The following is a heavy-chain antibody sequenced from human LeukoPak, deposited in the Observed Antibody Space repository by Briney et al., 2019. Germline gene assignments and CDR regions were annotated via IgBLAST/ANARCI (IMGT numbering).Heavy chain of an antibody. CDR3: AKDLLWFGELLDYFDY. Sequence: PGGSLRLSCAASGFTFSSYAMSWVRQAPGKGLEWVSAISGSGDRTYYADSVKGRFTISRDNSKNTLYLQMNSLRAEDTAVYYCAKDLLWFGELLDYFDYWGQGTLVTVSS. V-gene: IGHV3-23*01. CDR2: ISGSGDRT. CDR1: GFTFSSYA. J-gene: IGHJ4*02. D-gene: IGHD3-10*01.